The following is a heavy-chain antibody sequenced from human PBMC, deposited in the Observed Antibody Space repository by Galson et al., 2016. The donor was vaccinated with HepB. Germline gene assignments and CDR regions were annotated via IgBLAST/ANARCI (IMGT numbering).Heavy chain of an antibody. CDR3: AREIAVDNKIAGTDS. J-gene: IGHJ5*01. Sequence: SLRLSCAASGFAFGDFAIHWVRQAPGKGLAWVAVTSYDGNIKYYADSVKGRFTISRDNSRNMVFQQMNSLRPEDSAAYYCAREIAVDNKIAGTDSWGQGTLVTVSS. V-gene: IGHV3-30*04. CDR1: GFAFGDFA. D-gene: IGHD6-19*01. CDR2: TSYDGNIK.